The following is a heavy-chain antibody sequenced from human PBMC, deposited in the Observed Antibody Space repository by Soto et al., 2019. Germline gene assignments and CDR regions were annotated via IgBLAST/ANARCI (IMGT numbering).Heavy chain of an antibody. Sequence: QAHLAQSGAEVKKPGSSVTVSCKASVGTFNSYGISWVRQAPGQGLDWMGVIIPLYGTVNYAQKFQGRVSITAVKATSTAYMDLNSLRADDTAVYYCARVRVIRRVIRSHFGLWGQGTLVTVSS. J-gene: IGHJ4*02. CDR1: VGTFNSYG. D-gene: IGHD3-10*01. CDR2: IIPLYGTV. CDR3: ARVRVIRRVIRSHFGL. V-gene: IGHV1-69*06.